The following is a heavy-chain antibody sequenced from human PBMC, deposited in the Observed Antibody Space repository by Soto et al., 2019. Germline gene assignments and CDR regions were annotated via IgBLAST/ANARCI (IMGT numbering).Heavy chain of an antibody. CDR3: TTEDFWSGRMPGDYYYYMDV. D-gene: IGHD3-3*01. J-gene: IGHJ6*03. CDR1: GFTFSNAW. CDR2: IKSKTDGGTT. Sequence: GGSLRLSCAASGFTFSNAWMSWVRQAPGKGLEWVGRIKSKTDGGTTDYAAPVKGRFTISRDDSKNTLYLQMNSLKTEDTAVYYCTTEDFWSGRMPGDYYYYMDVWGKGTTVTVSS. V-gene: IGHV3-15*01.